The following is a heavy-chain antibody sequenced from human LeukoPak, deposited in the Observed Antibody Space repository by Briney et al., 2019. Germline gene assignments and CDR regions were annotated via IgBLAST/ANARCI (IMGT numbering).Heavy chain of an antibody. D-gene: IGHD1-26*01. V-gene: IGHV4-39*01. Sequence: PSETLSLTCTVSGVSISTSTYYWAWIRQPPGKGLEWIGSMFYRGSTYYNPSLKSRVTISVDTSKNQFSLKLSSVTASDTAIFYCVIQGGWGGAASLIEYWGQGTLVTVSS. CDR2: MFYRGST. CDR3: VIQGGWGGAASLIEY. CDR1: GVSISTSTYY. J-gene: IGHJ4*02.